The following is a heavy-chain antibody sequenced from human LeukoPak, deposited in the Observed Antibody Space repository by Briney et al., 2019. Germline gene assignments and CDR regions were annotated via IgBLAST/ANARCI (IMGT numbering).Heavy chain of an antibody. CDR1: GFTFDDYA. J-gene: IGHJ3*02. D-gene: IGHD2-2*02. Sequence: PGGSLRLSCAASGFTFDDYAMHWVRQAPGKGLEWVSGISWNSGSIGYADSVKGRFTISRDNVKNSLYLQMNSLRAEDMALYYCAGVPAAIRRNAFDIWGQGTMVTVSS. CDR3: AGVPAAIRRNAFDI. CDR2: ISWNSGSI. V-gene: IGHV3-9*03.